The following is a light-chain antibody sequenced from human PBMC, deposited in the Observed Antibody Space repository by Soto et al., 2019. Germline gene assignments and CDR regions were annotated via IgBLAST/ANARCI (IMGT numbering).Light chain of an antibody. V-gene: IGKV3-11*01. CDR2: DSS. J-gene: IGKJ4*01. Sequence: EIVLTQSPATLSLSPGETATLSCSASQSVGSYLVWYQQKPGQAPRLLIYDSSKRATGIPVRFSGSGSGADFTLAVSSLEPEGVALYYCQQRSNWPLTFGGGTKVEIK. CDR1: QSVGSY. CDR3: QQRSNWPLT.